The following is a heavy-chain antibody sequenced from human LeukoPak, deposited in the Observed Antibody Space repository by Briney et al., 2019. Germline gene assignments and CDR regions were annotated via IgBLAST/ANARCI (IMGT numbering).Heavy chain of an antibody. D-gene: IGHD6-19*01. CDR3: ARDFEAVADEEGYDAFDI. Sequence: ASVKVSCKASGVIFSNFAFNWVRQAPGQGLEWMGRIIPILDLAHYTQKFQGRLTITADKSTNTSYMELTSLTAEDTAVYYCARDFEAVADEEGYDAFDIWGQGTMVTVSS. CDR1: GVIFSNFA. V-gene: IGHV1-69*04. CDR2: IIPILDLA. J-gene: IGHJ3*02.